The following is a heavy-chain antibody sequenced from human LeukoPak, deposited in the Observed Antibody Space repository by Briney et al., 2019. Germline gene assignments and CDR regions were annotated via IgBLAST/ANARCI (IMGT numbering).Heavy chain of an antibody. Sequence: PGGSLRLSCAASGFTFSTYAMSWVRQAPGKGLEWVSGISDSGGSTDYADSVKGRFTISRDNSKNTLYLQMNSLRAEDTAVYYCATDKTYYDSWSGWDYWGQGTLVTVSS. V-gene: IGHV3-23*01. J-gene: IGHJ4*02. CDR2: ISDSGGST. D-gene: IGHD3-3*01. CDR1: GFTFSTYA. CDR3: ATDKTYYDSWSGWDY.